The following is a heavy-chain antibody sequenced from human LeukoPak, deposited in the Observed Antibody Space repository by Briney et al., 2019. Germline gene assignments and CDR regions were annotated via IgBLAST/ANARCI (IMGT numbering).Heavy chain of an antibody. D-gene: IGHD6-13*01. CDR2: INLDGSER. V-gene: IGHV3-7*01. CDR3: GRVIAGAIDY. Sequence: GGSLRLSCAASGFTFSGHSMTWVRQAPGKGLEWVANINLDGSERFYVDFVKGRFTISRDNVDNSMNLQMNSLRAEDTAVYYCGRVIAGAIDYWGQGTLVTVSS. CDR1: GFTFSGHS. J-gene: IGHJ4*02.